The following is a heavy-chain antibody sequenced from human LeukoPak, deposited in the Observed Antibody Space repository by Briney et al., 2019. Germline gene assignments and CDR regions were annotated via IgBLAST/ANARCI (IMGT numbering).Heavy chain of an antibody. CDR2: INLNSGGT. V-gene: IGHV1-2*04. CDR1: GFTFTGYY. J-gene: IGHJ4*02. Sequence: APVKVSCKASGFTFTGYYMHWVRQAPGQGLEWMGWINLNSGGTNYAQKFQGWVTMTRDTSISTAYMELSRLRSDDTAVYYCARDSATVTTPYFDYWGQGTLVTVSS. D-gene: IGHD4-17*01. CDR3: ARDSATVTTPYFDY.